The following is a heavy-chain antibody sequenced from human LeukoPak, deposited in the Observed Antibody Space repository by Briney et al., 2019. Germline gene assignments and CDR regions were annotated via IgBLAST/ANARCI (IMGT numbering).Heavy chain of an antibody. CDR1: GFTFSSYG. D-gene: IGHD3-10*01. V-gene: IGHV3-33*08. CDR3: ASESRHYYSGSGSYPGY. J-gene: IGHJ4*02. CDR2: IWYDGSNK. Sequence: GGSLRLSCAASGFTFSSYGMHWVRQAPGKGLEWVAVIWYDGSNKYYADSVKGRFTISRDNSKNTLYLQMNSLRAEDTAVYYCASESRHYYSGSGSYPGYWGQGTLVTVSS.